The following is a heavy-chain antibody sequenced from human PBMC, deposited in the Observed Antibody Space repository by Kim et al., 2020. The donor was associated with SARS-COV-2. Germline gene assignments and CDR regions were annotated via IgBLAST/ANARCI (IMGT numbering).Heavy chain of an antibody. J-gene: IGHJ5*02. V-gene: IGHV4-4*02. Sequence: SETLSLTCAVSDGSISSKWWTWVRQPPGKGLEWIGEIFHSGSTNYNPSLKSRVTMSVDKPKNQFSLKLSSVTAADTAVYYCARLDSASGNYFWFDPCGQGTLVTVSS. CDR2: IFHSGST. CDR3: ARLDSASGNYFWFDP. D-gene: IGHD1-26*01. CDR1: DGSISSKW.